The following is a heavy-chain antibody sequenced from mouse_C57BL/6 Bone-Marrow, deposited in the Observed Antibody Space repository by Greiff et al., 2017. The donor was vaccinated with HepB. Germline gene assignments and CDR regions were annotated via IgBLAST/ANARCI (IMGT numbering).Heavy chain of an antibody. J-gene: IGHJ3*01. CDR3: AAPFAY. V-gene: IGHV2-2*01. CDR2: VWSGGST. CDR1: GFSLTSYG. Sequence: VMLVESGPGLVQPSQSLSITCTVSGFSLTSYGVHWVRQAPGKGLEWLGVVWSGGSTDYNAAFISRLSLSKDNSKSQVFFKMNSLQADETAIYYCAAPFAYWGQGTLVTVSA.